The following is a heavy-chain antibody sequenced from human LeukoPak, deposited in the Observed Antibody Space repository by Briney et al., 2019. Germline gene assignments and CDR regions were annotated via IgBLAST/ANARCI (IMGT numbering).Heavy chain of an antibody. CDR1: GYTFTSYG. D-gene: IGHD3-16*01. CDR2: IIPIVGTA. J-gene: IGHJ4*02. V-gene: IGHV1-69*05. Sequence: GASVKVSCKASGYTFTSYGISWVRQAPGQGLEWMGRIIPIVGTANYAQKFQGRVTITTDASTSTTYMELSSLRSEDTAVYYCESGGYDYVWGSYIDYWGQGTLVTVSS. CDR3: ESGGYDYVWGSYIDY.